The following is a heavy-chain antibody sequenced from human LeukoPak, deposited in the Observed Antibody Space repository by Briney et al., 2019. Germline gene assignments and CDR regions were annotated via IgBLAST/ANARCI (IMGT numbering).Heavy chain of an antibody. CDR1: GFTFSSFA. J-gene: IGHJ4*02. CDR2: ISGSGDNT. CDR3: AKDTMFYDILTGYPHFDY. V-gene: IGHV3-23*01. D-gene: IGHD3-9*01. Sequence: GGSLRLSCAASGFTFSSFAMSWVPQAPGEGLEGVSAISGSGDNTHYADSVKGRFTISRDNSKNTLYLQMNTLRAEDTAVYYCAKDTMFYDILTGYPHFDYWGQGTLVTVSS.